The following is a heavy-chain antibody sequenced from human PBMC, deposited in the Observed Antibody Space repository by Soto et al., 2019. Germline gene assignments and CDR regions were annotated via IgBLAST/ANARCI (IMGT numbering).Heavy chain of an antibody. Sequence: EVQLLESGGGLVQSGGSLRLSCAASGFTFSSFAMNWVRQAPGKGLEWVGTISVSGDTTTYADSVKGRFTISRDNSMDTLYLQMNSLRAEDTALYFCAKDGVGWVTTVSYFDSWGQGTRVTVSS. V-gene: IGHV3-23*01. D-gene: IGHD4-4*01. J-gene: IGHJ4*02. CDR1: GFTFSSFA. CDR2: ISVSGDTT. CDR3: AKDGVGWVTTVSYFDS.